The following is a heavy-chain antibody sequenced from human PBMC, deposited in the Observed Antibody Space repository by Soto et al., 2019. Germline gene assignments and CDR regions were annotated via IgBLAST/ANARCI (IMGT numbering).Heavy chain of an antibody. Sequence: SETLSLTCTVSGGSISSYYWSWIRQPPGKGLEWVGYIYYSGSTNYNTSLKSRVTISVDTSKNQFSLKLSSVTAADTAVYYCARDSNYSFGYWGQGTLVTVSS. J-gene: IGHJ4*02. CDR1: GGSISSYY. CDR2: IYYSGST. CDR3: ARDSNYSFGY. V-gene: IGHV4-59*01. D-gene: IGHD3-10*01.